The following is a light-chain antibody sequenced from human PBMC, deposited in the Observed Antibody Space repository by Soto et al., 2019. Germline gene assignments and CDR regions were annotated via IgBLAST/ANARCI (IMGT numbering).Light chain of an antibody. CDR3: CSYTGSYTLV. J-gene: IGLJ2*01. V-gene: IGLV2-11*01. CDR1: TSDVGGYNY. CDR2: DVS. Sequence: QSVLTQPRSVSGSPGQSVTISCTGTTSDVGGYNYVSWYQHHPGKAPRLMIYDVSKRPSGAPDRFSGSKSGNTASLTISGLQADDEADYYCCSYTGSYTLVFGGGTKLTVL.